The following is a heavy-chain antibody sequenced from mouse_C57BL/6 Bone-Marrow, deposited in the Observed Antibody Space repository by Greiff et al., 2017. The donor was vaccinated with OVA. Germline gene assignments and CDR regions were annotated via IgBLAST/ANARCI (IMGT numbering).Heavy chain of an antibody. CDR2: ISSGGSYT. V-gene: IGHV5-6*01. CDR3: ARPELFFDY. J-gene: IGHJ2*01. Sequence: EVQLVESGGDLVKPGGSLKLSCAASGFTFSSYGMSWVRQTPDKRLEWVATISSGGSYTYYPDSVKGRFTISRDNAKNTLYLQMSSLKSEDTAMYYCARPELFFDYWGQGTTLTVSS. CDR1: GFTFSSYG.